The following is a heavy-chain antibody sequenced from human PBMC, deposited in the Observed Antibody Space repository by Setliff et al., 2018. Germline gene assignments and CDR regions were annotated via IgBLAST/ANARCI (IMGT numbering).Heavy chain of an antibody. CDR1: GYTFNSYG. D-gene: IGHD3-22*01. J-gene: IGHJ3*02. Sequence: ASVKVSCKASGYTFNSYGINWLRQAPGQGLEWLGWISPYNGNTKYAQTVQDRITMATDASTRTSYMELSSLRSDDTAAYFCARSSDSGYYHQRDAFDIWGQGTRVTVS. CDR3: ARSSDSGYYHQRDAFDI. CDR2: ISPYNGNT. V-gene: IGHV1-18*04.